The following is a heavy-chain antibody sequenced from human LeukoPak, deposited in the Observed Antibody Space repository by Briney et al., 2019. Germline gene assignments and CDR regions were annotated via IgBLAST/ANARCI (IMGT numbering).Heavy chain of an antibody. V-gene: IGHV4-4*02. D-gene: IGHD3-10*01. CDR1: GGSINNSNW. J-gene: IGHJ4*02. Sequence: PSETLSLTCAVSGGSINNSNWWSWVRQPPGKGLEWIGEFNHSWGAKYNPSLKSRATISVDTSKNHLSLSLNSVTAADTAVYYCARGFWGSGSYHDYWGQGTLVTVSS. CDR2: FNHSWGA. CDR3: ARGFWGSGSYHDY.